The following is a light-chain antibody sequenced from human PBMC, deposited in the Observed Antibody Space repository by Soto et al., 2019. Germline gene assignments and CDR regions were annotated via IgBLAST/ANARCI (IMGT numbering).Light chain of an antibody. CDR3: QQYNNWPRS. CDR1: QSVSRK. Sequence: DIGVTQSPATLSLSKGERATLSCMASQSVSRKLAWYQQIPGQAPRLLIYDASNRATGIPARFSGSGSGTEFTLTISSLQSEDFAVYYCQQYNNWPRSFGQGTKVDIK. V-gene: IGKV3-15*01. J-gene: IGKJ1*01. CDR2: DAS.